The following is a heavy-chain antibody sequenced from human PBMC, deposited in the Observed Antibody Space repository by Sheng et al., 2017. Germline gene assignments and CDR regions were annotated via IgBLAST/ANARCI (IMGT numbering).Heavy chain of an antibody. CDR2: ISSSSSYI. V-gene: IGHV3-21*01. D-gene: IGHD3-3*01. CDR1: GFTFSSYS. J-gene: IGHJ6*03. Sequence: EVQLVESGGGLVKPGGSLRLSCAASGFTFSSYSMNWVRQAPGKGLEWVSSISSSSSYIYYADSVKGRFTISRDNAKNSLYLQMNSLRAEDTAVYYCARVGANVLRFLEWLLPYYYYMDVWGQGTTVTVSS. CDR3: ARVGANVLRFLEWLLPYYYYMDV.